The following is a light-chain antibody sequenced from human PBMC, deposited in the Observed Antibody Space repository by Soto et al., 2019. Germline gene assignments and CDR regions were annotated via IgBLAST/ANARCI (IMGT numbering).Light chain of an antibody. CDR2: GAS. CDR1: QSVSSN. Sequence: EIVMTQSPATLSVSPGERATLSCRASQSVSSNLAWYQQKPGQAPRLLIYGASTRATGIPARFSGSGSGTEFTLTISSLQSEDIAVYYCQQYNNWLGTFGQGTKV. J-gene: IGKJ1*01. V-gene: IGKV3-15*01. CDR3: QQYNNWLGT.